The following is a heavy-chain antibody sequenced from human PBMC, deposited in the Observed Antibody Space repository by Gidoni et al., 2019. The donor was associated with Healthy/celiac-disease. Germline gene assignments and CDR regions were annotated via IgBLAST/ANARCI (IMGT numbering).Heavy chain of an antibody. CDR3: AGSTDYDFWSGSDPGSEQNSRFDY. J-gene: IGHJ4*02. Sequence: EVQLVESGGGLVKPGGSLRLSCAASGFTCSSDSMNWVRQAPGKGLEWVSSISSSSSYIYYADSVKGRFTISRDNAKNSLYLQMNSLRAEDTAVYYCAGSTDYDFWSGSDPGSEQNSRFDYWGQGTLVTVSS. V-gene: IGHV3-21*01. D-gene: IGHD3-3*01. CDR2: ISSSSSYI. CDR1: GFTCSSDS.